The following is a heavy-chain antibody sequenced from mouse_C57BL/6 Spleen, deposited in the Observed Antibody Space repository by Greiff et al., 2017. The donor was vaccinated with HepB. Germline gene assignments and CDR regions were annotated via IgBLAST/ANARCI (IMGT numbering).Heavy chain of an antibody. Sequence: EVMLVESGGGLVKPGGSLKLSCAASGFTFSSYAMSWVRQTPEKRLEWVATISAGGSYTYYPDNVTGRFTISRDNAKNNLYLQMSQLKSEDTAMYYWAREGAIYYDYDYWGQGTTLTVSS. V-gene: IGHV5-4*01. J-gene: IGHJ2*01. D-gene: IGHD2-4*01. CDR1: GFTFSSYA. CDR3: AREGAIYYDYDY. CDR2: ISAGGSYT.